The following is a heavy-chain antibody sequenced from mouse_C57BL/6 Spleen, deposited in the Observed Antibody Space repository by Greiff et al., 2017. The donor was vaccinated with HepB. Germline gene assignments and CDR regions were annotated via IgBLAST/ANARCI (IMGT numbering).Heavy chain of an antibody. CDR3: ARRGDITTVVANYAMDY. Sequence: EVQRVESGGGLVKPGGSLKLSCAASGFTFSDYGMHWVRQAPEKGLEWVAYISSGSSTMYYADTVKGRFTLSRDNAKKTLFLQMTSLRSEDTAMYYCARRGDITTVVANYAMDYWGQGTSVTVAS. D-gene: IGHD1-1*01. CDR2: ISSGSSTM. V-gene: IGHV5-17*01. J-gene: IGHJ4*01. CDR1: GFTFSDYG.